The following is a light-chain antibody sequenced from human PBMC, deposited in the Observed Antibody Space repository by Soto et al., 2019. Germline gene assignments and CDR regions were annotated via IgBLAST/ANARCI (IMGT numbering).Light chain of an antibody. V-gene: IGLV2-14*03. J-gene: IGLJ2*01. CDR1: SSDVGSYNF. Sequence: QSALNQPASVSGSPGQSITISCTGTSSDVGSYNFVSWYQQHPGKAPKLMIYDVTNRPSGVSSRFSGSKSGNTASLAISGLQDEDEADYHCSSYTGSNTLVFGGGTKLTVL. CDR3: SSYTGSNTLV. CDR2: DVT.